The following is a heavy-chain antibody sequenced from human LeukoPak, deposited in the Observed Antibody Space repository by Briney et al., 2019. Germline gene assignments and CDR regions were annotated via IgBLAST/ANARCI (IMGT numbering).Heavy chain of an antibody. CDR2: IKQDGSET. J-gene: IGHJ4*01. V-gene: IGHV3-7*01. Sequence: PGGSLRLSCAASGFTFSDYNMNWVRQAPGKGLEWVANIKQDGSETTYADSVRGRFTIFRDNAKDSVYLQMNSLRAEDSATYYCAREGFYFFDFWGQGTLVTVSS. CDR1: GFTFSDYN. CDR3: AREGFYFFDF.